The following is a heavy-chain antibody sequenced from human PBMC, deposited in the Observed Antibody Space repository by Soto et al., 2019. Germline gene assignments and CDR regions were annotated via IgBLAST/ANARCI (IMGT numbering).Heavy chain of an antibody. CDR1: GYTFTTYY. D-gene: IGHD3-22*01. V-gene: IGHV1-46*01. J-gene: IGHJ4*02. CDR2: ISPSGGTT. CDR3: ARQRSDRSGYNGCYNNY. Sequence: QVQLVQSGAEVKKPGASVKVSCKASGYTFTTYYIQWVRQAPGQGLEWMGVISPSGGTTTYAQKFKGRVTMTRDTSTSTVHMELSRLRSEDTSVYYCARQRSDRSGYNGCYNNYWGQGTLVTVSS.